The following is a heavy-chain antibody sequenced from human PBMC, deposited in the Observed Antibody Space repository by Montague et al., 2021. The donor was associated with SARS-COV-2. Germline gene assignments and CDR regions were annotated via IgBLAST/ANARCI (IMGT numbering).Heavy chain of an antibody. CDR3: ASEVEIGWLSYFDH. Sequence: TLSLTCTVSGGSISSGTYYWSWVRQPAGKGLEWIGRADTSGITTYNPSLGSRITISIDTSANQFSLKLRSVTAADTAVYFCASEVEIGWLSYFDHWGQGALVAVSS. CDR1: GGSISSGTYY. D-gene: IGHD3-22*01. V-gene: IGHV4-61*02. J-gene: IGHJ4*02. CDR2: ADTSGIT.